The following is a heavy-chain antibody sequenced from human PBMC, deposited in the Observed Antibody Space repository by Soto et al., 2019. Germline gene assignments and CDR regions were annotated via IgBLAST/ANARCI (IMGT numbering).Heavy chain of an antibody. J-gene: IGHJ4*02. D-gene: IGHD6-6*01. V-gene: IGHV4-31*03. CDR2: IYYSGST. Sequence: SETLSLTCTVSGGSISSGGYYWSWIRQHPGKGLEWIGYIYYSGSTYYNPSLKSRVTISVDTSKNQFSLKLSSVTAADTAVYYWARRRQLSYYFDYWGQGTLVTVSS. CDR1: GGSISSGGYY. CDR3: ARRRQLSYYFDY.